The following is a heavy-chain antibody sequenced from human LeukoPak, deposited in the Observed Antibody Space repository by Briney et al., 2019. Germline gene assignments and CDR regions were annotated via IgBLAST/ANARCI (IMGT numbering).Heavy chain of an antibody. D-gene: IGHD3-16*01. CDR3: ARARWGGFDY. CDR1: GFTFSSYW. V-gene: IGHV3-7*01. Sequence: GGSLRLSCAPSGFTFSSYWMSWVRQAPGKGLEWVANIKQDGSEKYYVDSVKGRFTISRDNAKNSLYLQMNSLRADDTAVYYCARARWGGFDYWGQGTLVSVSS. J-gene: IGHJ4*02. CDR2: IKQDGSEK.